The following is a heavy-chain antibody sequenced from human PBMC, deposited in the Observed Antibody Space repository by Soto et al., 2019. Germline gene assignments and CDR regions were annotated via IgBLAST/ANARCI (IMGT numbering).Heavy chain of an antibody. CDR1: GYSFTSYW. CDR2: IYPGDSDT. Sequence: HGESLKISCKGSGYSFTSYWIGWMRQMPGKGLEWMGIIYPGDSDTRYSPSFQGQVTISADKSISTAYLQWSSLKASDTAMYYCARPGYSSGGSCDALDIWGQGTMVTVSS. J-gene: IGHJ3*02. D-gene: IGHD2-15*01. CDR3: ARPGYSSGGSCDALDI. V-gene: IGHV5-51*01.